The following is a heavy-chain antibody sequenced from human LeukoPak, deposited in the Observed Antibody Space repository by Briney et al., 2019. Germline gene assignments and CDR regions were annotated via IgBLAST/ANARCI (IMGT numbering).Heavy chain of an antibody. J-gene: IGHJ4*02. CDR1: GDSVSSNSGG. Sequence: SQTLSLTCAISGDSVSSNSGGWNWIRQSPSRGLEWLGRTYYRSKWYNDYAVSVKSRTTINPDTSKNQFALQLNSVTPEDTAVYYCARGRDDYGDYRFDYWGQGTLVTVSS. D-gene: IGHD4-17*01. V-gene: IGHV6-1*01. CDR2: TYYRSKWYN. CDR3: ARGRDDYGDYRFDY.